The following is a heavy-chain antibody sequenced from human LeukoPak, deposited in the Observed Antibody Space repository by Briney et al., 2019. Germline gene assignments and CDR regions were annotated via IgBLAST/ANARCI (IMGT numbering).Heavy chain of an antibody. Sequence: GGSLRLSCAASGFTFSSYAMHWVRQAPGKGLEYVSAISSNGGSTYYANSVKGRFTISRDNSKNTLYLQMGSLRAEDMAVYYCARGEWELDFDYWGQGTLVTVSS. J-gene: IGHJ4*02. V-gene: IGHV3-64*01. CDR2: ISSNGGST. D-gene: IGHD1-26*01. CDR3: ARGEWELDFDY. CDR1: GFTFSSYA.